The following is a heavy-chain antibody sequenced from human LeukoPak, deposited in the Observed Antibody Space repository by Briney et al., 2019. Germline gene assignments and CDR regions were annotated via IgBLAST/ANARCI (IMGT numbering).Heavy chain of an antibody. CDR1: GFTFSSYA. J-gene: IGHJ4*02. V-gene: IGHV3-23*01. CDR3: ARENPSGYYNRPIDY. Sequence: GGSLRLSCAASGFTFSSYAMSWARQAPGKGLEWVSGISSSGSGGNTYYADSVKGRFTISRDNSKNTLYLQMNSLRAEDTAVYYCARENPSGYYNRPIDYWGQGTLVTVSS. CDR2: ISSSGSGGNT. D-gene: IGHD3-22*01.